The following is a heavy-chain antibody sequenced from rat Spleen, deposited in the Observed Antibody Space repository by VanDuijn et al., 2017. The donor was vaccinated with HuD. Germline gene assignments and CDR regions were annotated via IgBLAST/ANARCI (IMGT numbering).Heavy chain of an antibody. CDR1: GYSITSNY. CDR3: ARTGDGVGFAY. V-gene: IGHV3-3*01. D-gene: IGHD4-3*01. CDR2: INSAGST. J-gene: IGHJ2*01. Sequence: EVQLQESGPGLVKPSQSLSLTCSVTGYSITSNYWGWIRKFPGNKLEWMGYINSAGSTNYNPSLKSRISITRDTSKNQFFLQLNSVTTEDTATYYCARTGDGVGFAYWGQGVMVTVSS.